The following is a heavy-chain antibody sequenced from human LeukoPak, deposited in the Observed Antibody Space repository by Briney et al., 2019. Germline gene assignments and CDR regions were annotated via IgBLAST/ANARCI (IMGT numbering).Heavy chain of an antibody. Sequence: PSETLSLTCTVSGGSISSSSYYWGWLRQSPGQGLEWSATIHYSGSTYYNPSPTSRVTISVDTSKNQFSLKLSSVTAADTAVYYCARRRTIFGVAVDWGQGTLVTVSS. CDR2: IHYSGST. CDR1: GGSISSSSYY. CDR3: ARRRTIFGVAVD. V-gene: IGHV4-39*01. D-gene: IGHD3-3*01. J-gene: IGHJ4*02.